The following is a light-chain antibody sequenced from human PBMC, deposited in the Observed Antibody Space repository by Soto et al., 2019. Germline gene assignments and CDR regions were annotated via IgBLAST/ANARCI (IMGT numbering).Light chain of an antibody. CDR2: DVT. Sequence: QTDLTKPASVSGSPGQSITISCTCTSSDVGGYNSVSWYRQDPGKAPKLIIYDVTYRPSGVPDRFSGSKSGTSASLAITGLQAEDEADYYCQSYDNSLSVYVFGTGTKLTVL. CDR3: QSYDNSLSVYV. CDR1: SSDVGGYNS. J-gene: IGLJ1*01. V-gene: IGLV2-14*01.